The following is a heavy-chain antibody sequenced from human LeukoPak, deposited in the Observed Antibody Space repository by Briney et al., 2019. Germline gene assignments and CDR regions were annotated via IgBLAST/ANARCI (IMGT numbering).Heavy chain of an antibody. Sequence: ASVKVSCKASGYTFTSYGISWVRQAPGQGLEWMGWINPNSGVTNYAQKFQGWVTMTRDTSISTAYMELNRLRSDDTAVYYCARVSLIYGSGSYYQSPLAYWGQGTLVTVSS. D-gene: IGHD3-10*01. CDR1: GYTFTSYG. J-gene: IGHJ4*02. CDR2: INPNSGVT. V-gene: IGHV1-2*04. CDR3: ARVSLIYGSGSYYQSPLAY.